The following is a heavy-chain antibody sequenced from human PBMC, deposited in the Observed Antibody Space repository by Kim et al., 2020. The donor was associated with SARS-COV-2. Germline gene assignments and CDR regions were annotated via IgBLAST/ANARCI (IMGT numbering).Heavy chain of an antibody. CDR1: GCTISSCGYS. V-gene: IGHV4-30-2*01. CDR2: LYHSGTT. J-gene: IGHJ5*02. D-gene: IGHD3-3*01. Sequence: SETLSLTCAVSGCTISSCGYSWTWIRPPPGKGLVWIVYLYHSGTTYYNPSLKSRVTISVDRSKNQFSLKLSPVTAADTAVYYCARVGDFWSGGWFDPWGQGSLVTVSS. CDR3: ARVGDFWSGGWFDP.